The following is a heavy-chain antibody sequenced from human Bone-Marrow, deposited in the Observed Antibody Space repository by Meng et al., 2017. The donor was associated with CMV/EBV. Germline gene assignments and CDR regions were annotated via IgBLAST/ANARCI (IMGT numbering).Heavy chain of an antibody. Sequence: SVKVSCKASGGTFSSYAISWVRQAPGQGLEWMGGIIPIFGTANYAQKFQGRVTITTDESTSTAYMELSSLRSEDTAVYYCARPVPTYDFWSGYYYYGMDVWGQGTMVTVSS. D-gene: IGHD3-3*01. V-gene: IGHV1-69*05. CDR1: GGTFSSYA. J-gene: IGHJ6*02. CDR2: IIPIFGTA. CDR3: ARPVPTYDFWSGYYYYGMDV.